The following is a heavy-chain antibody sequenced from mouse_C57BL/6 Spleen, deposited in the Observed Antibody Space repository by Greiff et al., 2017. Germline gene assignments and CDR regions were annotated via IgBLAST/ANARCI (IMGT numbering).Heavy chain of an antibody. V-gene: IGHV1-18*01. Sequence: VQLQQSGPELVKPGASVKIPCKASGYTFTDYNMDWVKQSHGKSLEWIGDINPNNGGTIYNQKFKGKATLTVDKSSSTAYMELRSLTSEDTAVYYCARRSHYYGRGFAYWGQGTLVTVSA. CDR3: ARRSHYYGRGFAY. CDR1: GYTFTDYN. D-gene: IGHD1-2*01. CDR2: INPNNGGT. J-gene: IGHJ3*01.